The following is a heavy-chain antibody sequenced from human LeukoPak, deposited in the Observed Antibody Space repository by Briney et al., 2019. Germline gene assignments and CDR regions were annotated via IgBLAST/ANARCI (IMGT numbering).Heavy chain of an antibody. CDR2: ISYDGSNK. J-gene: IGHJ4*02. Sequence: GGSLRLSCAASGFTFSSYAMHWVRQAPGKGLEWVAVISYDGSNKYYADSVKGRFTISRDNSKNTLYLQMNSLRAEDTAVYYCAKIGGSGSYFQPGVDYWGQGTLVTVSS. CDR3: AKIGGSGSYFQPGVDY. V-gene: IGHV3-30*04. CDR1: GFTFSSYA. D-gene: IGHD1-26*01.